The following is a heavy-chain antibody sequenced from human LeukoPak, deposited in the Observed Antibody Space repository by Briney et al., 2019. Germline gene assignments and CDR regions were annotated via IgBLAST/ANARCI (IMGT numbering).Heavy chain of an antibody. Sequence: ASVKVSCKASGYTFTSYGISWVRQAPGQGLEWMRWISAYNGNTNYAQKLQGRVTMTTDTSTSTAYMELRSLRSDDTAVYYCARALYYDFWSGYSHWGQGTLVTVSS. CDR2: ISAYNGNT. CDR1: GYTFTSYG. V-gene: IGHV1-18*01. CDR3: ARALYYDFWSGYSH. J-gene: IGHJ4*02. D-gene: IGHD3-3*01.